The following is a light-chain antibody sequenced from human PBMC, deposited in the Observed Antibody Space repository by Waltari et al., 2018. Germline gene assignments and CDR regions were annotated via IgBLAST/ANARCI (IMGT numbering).Light chain of an antibody. V-gene: IGKV1-39*01. CDR3: QQSYSTPPIT. CDR2: AAS. J-gene: IGKJ5*01. CDR1: QSISSY. Sequence: DIQMTQSPSSLSASVGDRVTITCRASQSISSYLNWYQQKPGKAPKLPIYAASSLQSGVPSRFSGSGSRTDFTLTISSLQPEDFATYYCQQSYSTPPITFGQGTRLEIK.